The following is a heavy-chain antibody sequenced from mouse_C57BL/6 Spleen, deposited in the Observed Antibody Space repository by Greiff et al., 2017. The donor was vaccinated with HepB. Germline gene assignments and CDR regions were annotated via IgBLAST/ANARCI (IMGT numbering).Heavy chain of an antibody. Sequence: VMLVESGPELVKPGASVKISCKASGYAFSSSWMNWVKQRPGKGLEWIGRIYPGDGDTNYNGKFKGKATLTADKSSSTAYMQLSSLTSEDSAVYFCARQGVIRPGDYWGQGTTLTVSS. CDR2: IYPGDGDT. J-gene: IGHJ2*01. CDR1: GYAFSSSW. D-gene: IGHD1-2*01. V-gene: IGHV1-82*01. CDR3: ARQGVIRPGDY.